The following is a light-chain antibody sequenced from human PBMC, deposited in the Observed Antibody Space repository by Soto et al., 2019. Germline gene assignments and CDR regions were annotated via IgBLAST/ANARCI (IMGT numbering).Light chain of an antibody. Sequence: DIVMTQSPATLSVSPGERATLSCRASQSVSSYLAWYQQNPGQAPRLLLYGASTRATGIPARFSGSGSGTEFTLTISSLQSEDFAVYYCQQYNNWPRTFGQGTKVEIK. CDR2: GAS. CDR3: QQYNNWPRT. CDR1: QSVSSY. V-gene: IGKV3-15*01. J-gene: IGKJ1*01.